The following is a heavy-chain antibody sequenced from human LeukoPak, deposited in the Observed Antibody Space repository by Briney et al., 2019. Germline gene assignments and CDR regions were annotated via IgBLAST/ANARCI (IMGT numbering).Heavy chain of an antibody. CDR1: GFTFGDYA. CDR3: ARRDGYDFDY. D-gene: IGHD5-24*01. Sequence: GRSLRLSCTASGFTFGDYAMSWVRQAPGKGLEWVAVIWYDGTNKYYADSVKGRFTISRDNSKNTLYLQMNSLSAEDTAVYYCARRDGYDFDYWGQGTLVTVSS. CDR2: IWYDGTNK. J-gene: IGHJ4*02. V-gene: IGHV3-33*01.